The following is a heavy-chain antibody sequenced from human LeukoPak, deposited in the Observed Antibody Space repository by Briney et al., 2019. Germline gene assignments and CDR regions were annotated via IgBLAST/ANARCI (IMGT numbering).Heavy chain of an antibody. V-gene: IGHV1-69*01. D-gene: IGHD3-22*01. CDR2: IIPIFGTA. J-gene: IGHJ4*02. CDR1: GGTFSSYA. CDR3: AREGETSGYYNIFDY. Sequence: ASVKVSCKASGGTFSSYAISWVRQAPGQGLEWMGGIIPIFGTANYAQKFQGRVTITADESTSTAYMELSSLRSEDTAVYYCAREGETSGYYNIFDYWGQGTLVTVSS.